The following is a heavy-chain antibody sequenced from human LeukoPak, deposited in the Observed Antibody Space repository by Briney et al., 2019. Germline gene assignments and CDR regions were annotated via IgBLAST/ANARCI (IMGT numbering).Heavy chain of an antibody. CDR3: ASPSPGGGAAGLFDY. J-gene: IGHJ4*02. CDR2: LYSGGTT. D-gene: IGHD6-13*01. Sequence: GGSLRLSCAASGFTVSSNFLNWVRQAPGKGLEWVSVLYSGGTTFYADSVRGRFTISRDNSKNTLYLQMNSLRADDTAVYYCASPSPGGGAAGLFDYWGRGTLVTVSS. CDR1: GFTVSSNF. V-gene: IGHV3-53*05.